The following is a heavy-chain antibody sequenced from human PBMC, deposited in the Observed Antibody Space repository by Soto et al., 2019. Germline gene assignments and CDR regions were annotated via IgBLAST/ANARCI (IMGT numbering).Heavy chain of an antibody. CDR1: GFTLDDYG. J-gene: IGHJ4*02. CDR3: MRAFASGLYCALHIFPLGY. Sequence: EVQLVESGGGVLRPGGSLRLSCALSGFTLDDYGLSWVRQAPGKGPEWVAGLNWDGRNRDYADSVKGRFIITRDDANSSLDLQMNNARTEDTALYDCMRAFASGLYCALHIFPLGYWGQGTLVSVSS. CDR2: LNWDGRNR. V-gene: IGHV3-20*01. D-gene: IGHD2-21*01.